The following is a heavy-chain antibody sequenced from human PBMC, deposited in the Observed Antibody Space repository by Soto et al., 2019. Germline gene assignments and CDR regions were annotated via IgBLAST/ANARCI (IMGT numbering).Heavy chain of an antibody. D-gene: IGHD6-25*01. J-gene: IGHJ6*01. V-gene: IGHV3-74*01. CDR2: IDTDGSST. CDR3: ASPGAAAGTYLYFYGLDA. Sequence: EVQLVESGGGLVQPGGSLRLSCAASGFTFRSYWMHWVRQVPGKGLVWVSRIDTDGSSTYYADSVKGRFTISRDNAKNTVYLQLPSLRTEPTDVYYCASPGAAAGTYLYFYGLDAWGQGTRVTVSS. CDR1: GFTFRSYW.